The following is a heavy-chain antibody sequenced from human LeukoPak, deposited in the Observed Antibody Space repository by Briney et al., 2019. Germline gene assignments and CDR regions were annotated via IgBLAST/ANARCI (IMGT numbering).Heavy chain of an antibody. CDR3: ARVSRWYGPYDS. CDR1: GGSISSSNSY. V-gene: IGHV4-39*07. CDR2: IYYSGSTSYYSGST. D-gene: IGHD6-13*01. J-gene: IGHJ4*02. Sequence: SETLSLTCTVSGGSISSSNSYWGWIRQPPGKGLEWIGSIYYSGSTSYYSGSTYYNPSLKSRVTISVDTSKNQFSLKLSSVTAADTAVYYCARVSRWYGPYDSWGQGTLVSVSS.